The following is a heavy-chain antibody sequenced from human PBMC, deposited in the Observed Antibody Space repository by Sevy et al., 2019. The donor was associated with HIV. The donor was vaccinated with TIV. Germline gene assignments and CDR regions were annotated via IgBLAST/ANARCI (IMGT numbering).Heavy chain of an antibody. Sequence: SETLSLTCTVSGGSISSYYWSWIRQPAGKGLEWIGRIYPSGSTNYNPSLKSRVTMSVDTSKNQFSLKLSSVTAADTAVYYCARDLRDSSGYQAYWFDPWGQGSLVTVSS. J-gene: IGHJ5*02. CDR1: GGSISSYY. V-gene: IGHV4-4*07. CDR3: ARDLRDSSGYQAYWFDP. CDR2: IYPSGST. D-gene: IGHD3-22*01.